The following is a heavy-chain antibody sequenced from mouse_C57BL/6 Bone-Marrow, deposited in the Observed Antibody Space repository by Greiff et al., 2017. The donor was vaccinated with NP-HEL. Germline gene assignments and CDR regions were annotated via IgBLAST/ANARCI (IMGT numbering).Heavy chain of an antibody. CDR2: IYPGDGDT. CDR3: ASPYGNYWYFDV. D-gene: IGHD2-1*01. V-gene: IGHV1-82*01. J-gene: IGHJ1*03. CDR1: GYAFSSSW. Sequence: QVQLQQSGPELVKPGASVKISCKASGYAFSSSWMNWVKQRPGKGLEWIGRIYPGDGDTNYNGKFKGKATLTADKSSSTAYMQLSSLTSEDFAVYFCASPYGNYWYFDVWGTGTTVTVSS.